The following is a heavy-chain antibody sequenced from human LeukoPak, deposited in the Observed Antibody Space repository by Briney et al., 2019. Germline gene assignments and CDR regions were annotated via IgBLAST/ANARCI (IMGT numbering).Heavy chain of an antibody. CDR1: GFSFMNAW. D-gene: IGHD2/OR15-2a*01. Sequence: TGGSLRLSCAASGFSFMNAWMIWVRQAPGKGLEWVGRIKSNADGGTPGYAAPARGRFTISRDDSKNTLYLQMNSLKTEDTAVYYCTTFYHEYSPYWGRGTLVTVSS. V-gene: IGHV3-15*01. J-gene: IGHJ4*02. CDR2: IKSNADGGTP. CDR3: TTFYHEYSPY.